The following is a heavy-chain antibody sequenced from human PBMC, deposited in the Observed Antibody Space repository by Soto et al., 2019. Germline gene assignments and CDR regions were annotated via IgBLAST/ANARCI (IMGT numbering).Heavy chain of an antibody. J-gene: IGHJ5*02. CDR1: GGTFSSYA. V-gene: IGHV1-69*01. CDR2: IIPIFGTA. Sequence: VQLVQSGVEGTKPGFSVKVSCKASGGTFSSYAISWVRQAPGQGLEWMGGIIPIFGTANYAQKFEGRVTITADESTSTDDMELSRLGPEETDVYYCARVPSAPMVGYGRGSWFDPWGQGTLVTVSS. D-gene: IGHD2-2*01. CDR3: ARVPSAPMVGYGRGSWFDP.